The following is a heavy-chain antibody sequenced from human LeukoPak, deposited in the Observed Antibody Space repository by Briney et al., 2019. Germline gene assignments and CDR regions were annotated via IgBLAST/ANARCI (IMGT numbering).Heavy chain of an antibody. J-gene: IGHJ4*02. V-gene: IGHV1-18*01. CDR3: ASVHGYYTGIYYFDF. Sequence: ASVKVSCKTSGYTFTSYGIAWVRQAPGQGLEWMGWISTSNGNTKYVENFQGRVTMTTDTSTSTAYMEVRSLRSDDTALYYCASVHGYYTGIYYFDFWGQGSLVTVSS. D-gene: IGHD4-23*01. CDR2: ISTSNGNT. CDR1: GYTFTSYG.